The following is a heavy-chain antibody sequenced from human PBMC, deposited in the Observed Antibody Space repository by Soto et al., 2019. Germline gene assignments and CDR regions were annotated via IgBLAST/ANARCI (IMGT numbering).Heavy chain of an antibody. CDR3: TKEAYTTGYYYFDS. CDR2: IWYDGSNK. Sequence: GGSLRLSYIASGFTFSTYAVHWVRQAPGKGLEWVALIWYDGSNKYYVDSVKGRFTISRDNSKNTLYLQMNSLRAEDTAVYYCTKEAYTTGYYYFDSWGQGTLVTVSS. J-gene: IGHJ4*02. V-gene: IGHV3-33*06. D-gene: IGHD6-19*01. CDR1: GFTFSTYA.